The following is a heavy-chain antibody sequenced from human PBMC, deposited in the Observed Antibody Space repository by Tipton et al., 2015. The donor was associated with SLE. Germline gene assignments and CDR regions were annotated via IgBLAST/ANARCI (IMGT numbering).Heavy chain of an antibody. CDR3: AAKLYSLSWASFDY. Sequence: SLRLSCTTSGFTFGASAMSWVRQAPGKGLEWVGFIRSEAYGHFTEYAASVKGRFTISRDDSKSIAHVQMNSLKPDDTAVYFCAAKLYSLSWASFDYWGQGALVSVSS. D-gene: IGHD6-13*01. CDR1: GFTFGASA. V-gene: IGHV3-49*04. J-gene: IGHJ4*02. CDR2: IRSEAYGHFT.